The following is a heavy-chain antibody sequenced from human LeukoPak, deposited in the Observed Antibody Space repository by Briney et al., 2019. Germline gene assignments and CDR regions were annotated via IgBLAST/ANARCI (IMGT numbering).Heavy chain of an antibody. Sequence: SETLSLTCAVYGGSSSGYYWSWIRQPPGKGLEWIGEINHSGSTNYNPSLKSRVTISVDTSKNRFSLKLSSVTAADTAVYYCARHGIYYGLGSSYGLPNWFDPWGQGTLVTVSS. J-gene: IGHJ5*02. D-gene: IGHD3-10*01. CDR1: GGSSSGYY. V-gene: IGHV4-34*01. CDR2: INHSGST. CDR3: ARHGIYYGLGSSYGLPNWFDP.